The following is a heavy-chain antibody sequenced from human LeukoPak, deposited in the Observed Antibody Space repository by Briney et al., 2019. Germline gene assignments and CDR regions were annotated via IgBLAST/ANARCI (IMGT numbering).Heavy chain of an antibody. D-gene: IGHD3-22*01. Sequence: GGSLRLSCAASGFTFSSYSMNWVRQAPGKGLEWVSSISSSSSYIYYADSVKGRFTVSRDNPKNTLYLQMNSLRAEDTAVYYCAKQRDYYDSSGCYRGYYFDYWGQGTLVTVSS. V-gene: IGHV3-21*04. CDR2: ISSSSSYI. CDR1: GFTFSSYS. J-gene: IGHJ4*02. CDR3: AKQRDYYDSSGCYRGYYFDY.